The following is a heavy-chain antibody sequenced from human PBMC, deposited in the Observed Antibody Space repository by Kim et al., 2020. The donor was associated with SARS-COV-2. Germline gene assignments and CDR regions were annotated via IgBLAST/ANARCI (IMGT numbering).Heavy chain of an antibody. D-gene: IGHD3-3*01. CDR3: AKNFWSSNSYDY. CDR2: IKQGGSEK. CDR1: GFTFSSCW. J-gene: IGHJ4*02. Sequence: GGSLRLSCAASGFTFSSCWMSWVRQAPGKGLEWVANIKQGGSEKYYVDSVKGRFTISRDDAKNSLFLQMNSLRAEDTAVYYCAKNFWSSNSYDYWGQGTLVTVSS. V-gene: IGHV3-7*01.